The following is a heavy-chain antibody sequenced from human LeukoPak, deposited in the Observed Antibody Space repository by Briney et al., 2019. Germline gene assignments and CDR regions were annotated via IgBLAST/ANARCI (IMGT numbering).Heavy chain of an antibody. D-gene: IGHD3-22*01. CDR1: GFTVSSNY. CDR2: IYSGGST. V-gene: IGHV3-53*01. Sequence: GGSLRLSCAASGFTVSSNYMSWVRQAPGKGLEWVSVIYSGGSTHYTDSVKGRFTMSRDSSKNTLYLQMNSLRAEDTAVYYCAKGRDYYPYDAFDIWGQGTMVTVSS. J-gene: IGHJ3*02. CDR3: AKGRDYYPYDAFDI.